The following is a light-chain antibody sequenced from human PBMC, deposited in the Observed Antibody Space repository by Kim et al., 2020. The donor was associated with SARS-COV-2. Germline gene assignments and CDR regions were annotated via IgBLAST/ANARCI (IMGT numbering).Light chain of an antibody. CDR1: QDISNY. J-gene: IGKJ1*01. CDR2: AAS. V-gene: IGKV1-27*01. CDR3: QKCDSAPWT. Sequence: ASVGDRVTITCRASQDISNYLAWFQLKPGKAPQLLIYAASALQPGVPSRFSGSGSGTDFTLTVTSLQPEDVATYYCQKCDSAPWTFGQGTKVEIK.